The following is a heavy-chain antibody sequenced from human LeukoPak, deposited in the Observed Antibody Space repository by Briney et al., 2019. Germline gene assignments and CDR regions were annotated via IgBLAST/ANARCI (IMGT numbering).Heavy chain of an antibody. V-gene: IGHV3-74*01. CDR2: ISKDGSTT. CDR3: ARGASSGYRIDC. J-gene: IGHJ4*02. CDR1: GFTFNNYW. D-gene: IGHD5-18*01. Sequence: GGSLRLSCAASGFTFNNYWMHWVRQAPGKGLVWVSRISKDGSTTNYADSVKGRFTISRDNAKNTLYLQMNNLTAEDTALYYCARGASSGYRIDCWGQGTLVTVSS.